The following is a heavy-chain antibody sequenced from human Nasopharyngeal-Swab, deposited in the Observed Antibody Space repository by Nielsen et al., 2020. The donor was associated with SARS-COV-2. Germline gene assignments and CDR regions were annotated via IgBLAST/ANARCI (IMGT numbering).Heavy chain of an antibody. Sequence: GESLKISCAASGFTFSSYAMSWVRQAPGKGLEWVSAISDSGGSTYYADSVKGRFTISRDNSKNTLYLQMNSLRAEDTAVYYCAKDREYSNYVVDYWGQGTLVTVSS. V-gene: IGHV3-23*01. CDR3: AKDREYSNYVVDY. D-gene: IGHD4-11*01. CDR2: ISDSGGST. CDR1: GFTFSSYA. J-gene: IGHJ4*02.